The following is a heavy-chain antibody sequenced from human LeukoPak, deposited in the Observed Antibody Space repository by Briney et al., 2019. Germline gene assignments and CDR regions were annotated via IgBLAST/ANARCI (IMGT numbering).Heavy chain of an antibody. CDR2: ISSSSSYI. CDR1: GFTFSSYS. Sequence: PGGSLRLSCAASGFTFSSYSMNWVRQAPGKGLEWVSSISSSSSYIYYADSVKGRFTISRDNAKNSLYLQMNSLRAEDTAVYYCARGLACSGGSCYPDYRGQGTLVTVSS. V-gene: IGHV3-21*01. D-gene: IGHD2-15*01. J-gene: IGHJ4*02. CDR3: ARGLACSGGSCYPDY.